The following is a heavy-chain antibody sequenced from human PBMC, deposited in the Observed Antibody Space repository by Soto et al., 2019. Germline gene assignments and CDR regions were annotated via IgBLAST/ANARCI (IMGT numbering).Heavy chain of an antibody. CDR1: GFTFSSYD. J-gene: IGHJ4*02. CDR2: ISYDGSNK. V-gene: IGHV3-30*03. Sequence: QVQLVESGGGVVQPGRSLRLSCAASGFTFSSYDMHWVSQAPGKGLEWVAVISYDGSNKYYADSVKGRFTISRDNSKNTLYLQMNSLRAEDTAVYYCPPPTGLGYWGQGTLVTVSS. CDR3: PPPTGLGY.